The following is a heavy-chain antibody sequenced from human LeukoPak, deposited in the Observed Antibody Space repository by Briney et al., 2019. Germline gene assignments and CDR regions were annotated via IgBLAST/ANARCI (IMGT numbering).Heavy chain of an antibody. Sequence: GGSLRLYCAASGFTFSSYGMHWVRQAPGKGLEWVAVIWYDGSNKYYADSVKGRFTISRDNSKNTLYLQMNSLRAEDTAVYYCARGIVVVPAAIDNWFDPWGQGTLVTVSS. CDR1: GFTFSSYG. CDR3: ARGIVVVPAAIDNWFDP. CDR2: IWYDGSNK. J-gene: IGHJ5*02. V-gene: IGHV3-33*01. D-gene: IGHD2-2*01.